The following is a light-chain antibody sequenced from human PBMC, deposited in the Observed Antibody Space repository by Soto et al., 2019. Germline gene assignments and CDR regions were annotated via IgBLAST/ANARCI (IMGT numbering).Light chain of an antibody. CDR1: QSISNW. J-gene: IGKJ1*01. V-gene: IGKV1-5*03. CDR2: KAS. Sequence: DIQMTQSPSTLSASVVDRVTITCLASQSISNWLAWHQQKPGKAPKLLIYKASTLESGVPSRFSGSGSGTEFTLTISSLQPDDFATYYCQQYDSYSRTFGQGTKVDIK. CDR3: QQYDSYSRT.